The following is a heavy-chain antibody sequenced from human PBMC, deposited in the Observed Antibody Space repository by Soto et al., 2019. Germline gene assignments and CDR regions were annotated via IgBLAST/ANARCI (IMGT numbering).Heavy chain of an antibody. D-gene: IGHD3-22*01. V-gene: IGHV3-53*01. Sequence: GGSLRLSCAASGFTVSNNYMSWVRQGPGKGLEWVSTIYRGDSTYYADSVKGRFTISRDNSKNTLYLLMNSLRTEDTAVYYCGRYYDYSGGTSGGMDVWGQGTTVTVSS. CDR3: GRYYDYSGGTSGGMDV. J-gene: IGHJ6*02. CDR2: IYRGDST. CDR1: GFTVSNNY.